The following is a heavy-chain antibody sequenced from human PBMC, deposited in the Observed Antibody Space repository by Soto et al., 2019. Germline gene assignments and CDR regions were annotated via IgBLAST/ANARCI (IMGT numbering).Heavy chain of an antibody. V-gene: IGHV4-34*01. D-gene: IGHD2-2*01. J-gene: IGHJ4*02. Sequence: LETLSLTCAVYGGSFSGYYWSWIRQPPGKGLEWIGEINHSGSTNYNPSLKSRVTISVDTSKNQFSLKLSSVTAADTAVYYCASGYCSSTSCYADYWGQGTLVTVSS. CDR3: ASGYCSSTSCYADY. CDR1: GGSFSGYY. CDR2: INHSGST.